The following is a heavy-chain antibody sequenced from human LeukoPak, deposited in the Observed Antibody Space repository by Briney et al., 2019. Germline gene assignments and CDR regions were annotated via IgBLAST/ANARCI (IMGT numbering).Heavy chain of an antibody. J-gene: IGHJ3*02. CDR3: AKRGYPRTIGAFDI. CDR2: TSGSGGST. CDR1: GFTSSSYA. Sequence: GGSLRLSCAASGFTSSSYAMSWVSQAPGEGLGWVLATSGSGGSTKYADSVKCRFTISRDNSKNTLYLQMNSLRAEDTAVYYCAKRGYPRTIGAFDIWGQGTMVTVSS. V-gene: IGHV3-23*01. D-gene: IGHD5-18*01.